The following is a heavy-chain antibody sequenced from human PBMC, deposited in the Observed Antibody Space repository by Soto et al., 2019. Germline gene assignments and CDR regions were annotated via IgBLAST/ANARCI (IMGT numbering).Heavy chain of an antibody. CDR3: AGGYCSGGSCPSHYYYYYGMDV. V-gene: IGHV4-39*01. CDR1: GCSISSSSYY. Sequence: SETLSLTCTVSGCSISSSSYYWGWIRQPPGKGLEWIGSIYYSGSTYYNPSLKSRVTISVDTSKNQFSLKLSSVTAADTAVYYCAGGYCSGGSCPSHYYYYYGMDVWGQGTTLTVSS. J-gene: IGHJ6*02. D-gene: IGHD2-15*01. CDR2: IYYSGST.